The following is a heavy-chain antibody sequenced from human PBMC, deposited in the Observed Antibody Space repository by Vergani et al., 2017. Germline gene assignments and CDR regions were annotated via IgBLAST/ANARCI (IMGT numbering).Heavy chain of an antibody. CDR3: AKPAYGQGGHGVCPVCHNWFDP. V-gene: IGHV3-33*06. CDR1: GFTFSSYG. J-gene: IGHJ5*02. CDR2: IWYDGSNK. Sequence: VQLVESGGGVVQPGRSLRLSCAASGFTFSSYGMHWVRQAPGKGLEWVAVIWYDGSNKYYADSVKGRFTISRDNSKNTLYLQMNSLRAEDTAVYYCAKPAYGQGGHGVCPVCHNWFDPWGQGTLVTVSS. D-gene: IGHD2-8*01.